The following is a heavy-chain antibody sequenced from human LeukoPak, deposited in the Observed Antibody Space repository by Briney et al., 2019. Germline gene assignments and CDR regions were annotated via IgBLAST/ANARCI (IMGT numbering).Heavy chain of an antibody. Sequence: SETLSLTCAVSGASITSGNWWSWVRQPPGKGLEWTGEIYHNGSTKYNPSLKSRVTMSVDKSKNQFSLRLTSVTATDTAVYYCARHYGPWGQGTLVTVSS. D-gene: IGHD3-16*01. CDR1: GASITSGNW. CDR3: ARHYGP. CDR2: IYHNGST. V-gene: IGHV4-4*02. J-gene: IGHJ4*02.